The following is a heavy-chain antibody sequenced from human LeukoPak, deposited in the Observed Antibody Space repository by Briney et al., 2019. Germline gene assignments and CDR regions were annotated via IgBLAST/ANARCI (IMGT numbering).Heavy chain of an antibody. V-gene: IGHV4-39*01. D-gene: IGHD2-21*01. CDR2: LHFSGTP. CDR3: TRGGDPYKVGNF. J-gene: IGHJ4*02. CDR1: DDSISTNSYN. Sequence: SETLTLTCTVSDDSISTNSYNWSWIRQPPGKGLECIGTLHFSGTPYYSPSLNSRISMSVDTSKKQFSLKLRSVTATDTAVYYCTRGGDPYKVGNFWGQGTLVTVSS.